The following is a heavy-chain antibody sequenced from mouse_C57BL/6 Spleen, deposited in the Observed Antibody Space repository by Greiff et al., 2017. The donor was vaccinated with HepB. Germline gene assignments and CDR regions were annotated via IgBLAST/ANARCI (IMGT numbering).Heavy chain of an antibody. D-gene: IGHD1-1*01. CDR3: ARNYYGTPYYFDY. CDR2: INPNNGGT. J-gene: IGHJ2*01. V-gene: IGHV1-26*01. Sequence: VQLQQSGPELVKPGASVKISCKASGYTFTDYYMNWVKQSHGKSLEWIGDINPNNGGTSYNQKFKGKATLTVDKSSSTAYMKLRSLTSEDSAVYYCARNYYGTPYYFDYWGQGTTLTVSS. CDR1: GYTFTDYY.